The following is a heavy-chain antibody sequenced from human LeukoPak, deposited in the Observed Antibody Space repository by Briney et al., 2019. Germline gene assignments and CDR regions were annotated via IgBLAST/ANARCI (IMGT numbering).Heavy chain of an antibody. Sequence: SGGSLRLSCAASEFHFSTHGMNWVRQAPGKGLEWVSSISSSSSYIYYADSVKGRFTISRDNAKNSLYLQMNSLRAEDTAVYYCARRNSYGDYTFYYYYYMDVWGKGTTVTISS. CDR1: EFHFSTHG. J-gene: IGHJ6*03. D-gene: IGHD4-17*01. CDR3: ARRNSYGDYTFYYYYYMDV. CDR2: ISSSSSYI. V-gene: IGHV3-21*01.